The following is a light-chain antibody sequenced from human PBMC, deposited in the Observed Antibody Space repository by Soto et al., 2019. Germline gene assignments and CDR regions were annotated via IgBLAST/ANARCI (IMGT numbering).Light chain of an antibody. Sequence: EIVLTQSPGTLSLFPGERATLSCRASQSVGSGSLAWYQQKPGQAPRLLIYGASNRATGIPDRFTGSGSGADFTLTISRLEPEDFAVYYCQQYRSSPLTFGGGTKVEIK. CDR1: QSVGSGS. CDR3: QQYRSSPLT. V-gene: IGKV3-20*01. CDR2: GAS. J-gene: IGKJ4*01.